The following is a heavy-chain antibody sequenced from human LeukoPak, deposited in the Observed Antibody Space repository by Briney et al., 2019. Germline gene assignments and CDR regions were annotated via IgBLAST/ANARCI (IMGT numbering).Heavy chain of an antibody. CDR3: AKSLSTGWSATDY. V-gene: IGHV3-23*01. J-gene: IGHJ4*02. D-gene: IGHD6-19*01. CDR2: ISGSGDNT. Sequence: GGSLRLSYVASGFTFRNYAMTWVRQAPGKGLEWVAGISGSGDNTHYADSVKGRFTISRDKSKNTLYLQMNSLRAEDTAVYYCAKSLSTGWSATDYWGQGTLVTVSS. CDR1: GFTFRNYA.